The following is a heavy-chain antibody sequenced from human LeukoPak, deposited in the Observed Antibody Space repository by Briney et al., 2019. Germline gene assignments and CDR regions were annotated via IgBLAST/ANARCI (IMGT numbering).Heavy chain of an antibody. V-gene: IGHV3-53*04. CDR1: GFTVSSNY. Sequence: GGSLRLSCAASGFTVSSNYMSWVRQAPGKGLEWVSVIYSGGSTYYADSVKGRFTISRHNSRDTLYLQMNSLRAEDTAVYYCARGITSYQLPTSWGQGTLVTVSS. D-gene: IGHD2-2*01. CDR3: ARGITSYQLPTS. CDR2: IYSGGST. J-gene: IGHJ4*02.